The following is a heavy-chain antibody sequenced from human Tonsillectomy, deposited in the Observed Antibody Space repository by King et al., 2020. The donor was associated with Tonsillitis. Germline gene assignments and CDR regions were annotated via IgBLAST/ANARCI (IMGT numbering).Heavy chain of an antibody. D-gene: IGHD6-19*01. V-gene: IGHV4-61*02. J-gene: IGHJ3*02. Sequence: QLQESGPGLVKPAQTLSLTCTVSGGSIGTGSYYWSWIRQPAGKGLEWIGRIQTSGSSNYNPSLKSRVTISVDMSKNQFSQKLSSVTAADTAVYYCARDPGSGWYNGAFDIWGQGTLVTVSS. CDR2: IQTSGSS. CDR1: GGSIGTGSYY. CDR3: ARDPGSGWYNGAFDI.